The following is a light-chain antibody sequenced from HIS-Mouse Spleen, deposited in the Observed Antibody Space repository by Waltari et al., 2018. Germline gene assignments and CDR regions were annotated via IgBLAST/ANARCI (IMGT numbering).Light chain of an antibody. CDR3: SLYTSSSTLV. Sequence: QSALTQPPSVSGSPGQSVTISCTGTSRTVGSYNRFPWYQQPPGTAPKLRIYEVSNRPSGVPDRFSGSKSGNTASLTISGLQAEDEADYYCSLYTSSSTLVFGGGTKLTVL. V-gene: IGLV2-18*01. J-gene: IGLJ2*01. CDR2: EVS. CDR1: SRTVGSYNR.